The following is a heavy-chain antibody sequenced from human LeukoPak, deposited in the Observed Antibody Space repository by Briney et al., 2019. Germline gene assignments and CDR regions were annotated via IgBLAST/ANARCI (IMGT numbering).Heavy chain of an antibody. V-gene: IGHV1-2*02. Sequence: ASVKVSCKASGYTFTDYYMHWVRQAPGQGLEWMGWINLNSRGTNYAQKFQGRVTMTRDTSTSTAYMELRSLRSDDTAVYYCARGSPIYGSGSIPRWFDPWGQGTLVTVSS. J-gene: IGHJ5*02. CDR2: INLNSRGT. CDR3: ARGSPIYGSGSIPRWFDP. D-gene: IGHD3-10*01. CDR1: GYTFTDYY.